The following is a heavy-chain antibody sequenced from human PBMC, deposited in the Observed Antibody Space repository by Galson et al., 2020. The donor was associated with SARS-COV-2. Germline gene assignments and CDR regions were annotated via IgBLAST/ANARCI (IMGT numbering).Heavy chain of an antibody. CDR2: ISMSGITI. Sequence: GGSLRLSCAASGLTYSNTEMNWVRQAPGKGLEWLSYISMSGITIYYADSVKGRFTISRDNAENSLYLQMNSLRAEDTGIYYCATGDVWFESWGQGTLVTVSS. CDR1: GLTYSNTE. CDR3: ATGDVWFES. J-gene: IGHJ5*01. V-gene: IGHV3-48*03. D-gene: IGHD7-27*01.